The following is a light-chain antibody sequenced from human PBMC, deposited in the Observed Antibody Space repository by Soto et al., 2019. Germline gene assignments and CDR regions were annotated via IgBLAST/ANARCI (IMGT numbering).Light chain of an antibody. Sequence: EIVLTQSPGTLSLSPGERATLSCRASQSVSSSYLAWYQQKPGQAPRLLIYGASSRATGIPDRFSGSASGTDSTLTISRLEPEDFAVYYCQQYGSAPRTFGQGTKVDIK. V-gene: IGKV3-20*01. J-gene: IGKJ1*01. CDR3: QQYGSAPRT. CDR2: GAS. CDR1: QSVSSSY.